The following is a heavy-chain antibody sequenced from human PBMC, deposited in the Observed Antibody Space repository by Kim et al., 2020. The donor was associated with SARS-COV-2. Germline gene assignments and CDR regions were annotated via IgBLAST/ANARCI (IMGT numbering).Heavy chain of an antibody. V-gene: IGHV4-4*02. CDR1: GGSISSSNW. D-gene: IGHD6-19*01. J-gene: IGHJ4*02. Sequence: SETLSLTCAVSGGSISSSNWWSWVRQPPGKGLEWIGEIYHSGSTNYNPSLKSRVTISVDKSKNQFSLKLSSVTAADTAVYYCAREPGIAVAGVPEPYDYWGQGTLVTVSS. CDR2: IYHSGST. CDR3: AREPGIAVAGVPEPYDY.